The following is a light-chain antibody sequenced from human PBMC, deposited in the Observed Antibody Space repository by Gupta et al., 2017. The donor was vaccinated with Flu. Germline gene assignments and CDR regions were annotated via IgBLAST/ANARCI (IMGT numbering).Light chain of an antibody. Sequence: SIIISCTGTRSGDGRNKYDSGHQQPSSKAPKLMIYEVINRASGVATCLSGSQTGATASLTIAGLQSEDEADYYCSSSNSGNTLVFGGGTKLTVL. V-gene: IGLV2-14*01. J-gene: IGLJ2*01. CDR3: SSSNSGNTLV. CDR1: RSGDGRNKY. CDR2: EVI.